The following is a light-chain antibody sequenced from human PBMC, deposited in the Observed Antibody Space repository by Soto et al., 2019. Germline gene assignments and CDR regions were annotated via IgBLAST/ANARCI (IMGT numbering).Light chain of an antibody. CDR1: QTISSW. Sequence: IRMTQSPSSFSATTGDRVTITCRASQTISSWLAWYQQKPGKAPKLLIYKASTLKSGVPSRFSGSGSGTEFTLTISGLQPDDFATYYCQQLNSYLALTFGGGTKVDIK. CDR3: QQLNSYLALT. V-gene: IGKV1-5*03. J-gene: IGKJ4*01. CDR2: KAS.